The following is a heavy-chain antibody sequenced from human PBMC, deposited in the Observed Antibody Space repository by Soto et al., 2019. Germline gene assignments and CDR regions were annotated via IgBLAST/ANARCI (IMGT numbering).Heavy chain of an antibody. CDR2: ISYDGSNK. V-gene: IGHV3-30*18. CDR1: GFTFSSYG. CDR3: AKTSGYYGMDV. Sequence: GGSLRLSCAASGFTFSSYGMHWVRQAPGKGLEWVAVISYDGSNKYYADSVKGRFTISRDNSKNTLYLQMNSLRAEDTAVYYCAKTSGYYGMDVWGQGTTVTVSS. J-gene: IGHJ6*02. D-gene: IGHD3-3*01.